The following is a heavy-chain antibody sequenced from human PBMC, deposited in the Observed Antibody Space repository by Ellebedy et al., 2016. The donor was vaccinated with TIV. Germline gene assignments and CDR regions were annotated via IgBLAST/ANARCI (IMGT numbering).Heavy chain of an antibody. Sequence: GGSLRLXXAASGFIFSSYALTWVRQAPGKGLEWVSTIVASGDGTFYADSVKGRFTISRDNSKNTLSLQMNSLRAEDTAVYYCAKHFGGRGYWYFDLWGRGTLVTVSS. CDR1: GFIFSSYA. D-gene: IGHD3-16*01. V-gene: IGHV3-23*01. CDR2: IVASGDGT. J-gene: IGHJ2*01. CDR3: AKHFGGRGYWYFDL.